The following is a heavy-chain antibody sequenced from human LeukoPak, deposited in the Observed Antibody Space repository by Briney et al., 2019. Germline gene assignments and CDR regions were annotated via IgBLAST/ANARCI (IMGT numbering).Heavy chain of an antibody. Sequence: GSLRLSCAASGFTFSSYSMNWVRQAPGKGLEWVSSISTSSSYIYYADSVNGRFTISRDNAKNSLYLQMNSLRAEDTAVYYCARDSNSYALDYWGQGTLVTVSS. D-gene: IGHD5-18*01. V-gene: IGHV3-21*04. CDR2: ISTSSSYI. CDR1: GFTFSSYS. CDR3: ARDSNSYALDY. J-gene: IGHJ4*02.